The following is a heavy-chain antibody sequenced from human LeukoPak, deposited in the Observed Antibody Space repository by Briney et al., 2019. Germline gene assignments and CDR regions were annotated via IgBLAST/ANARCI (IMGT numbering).Heavy chain of an antibody. CDR1: GGSISSSNYY. Sequence: SETLSLTCTVSGGSISSSNYYWGWIRQPPGKGLEWIGTIYYSGSTYYNPSLKSRVIISVDTSKNQFSLKLSSVTAADTAMYYCARGVPHLDYWGQGTLVTVSS. J-gene: IGHJ4*02. D-gene: IGHD3-10*01. CDR2: IYYSGST. CDR3: ARGVPHLDY. V-gene: IGHV4-39*07.